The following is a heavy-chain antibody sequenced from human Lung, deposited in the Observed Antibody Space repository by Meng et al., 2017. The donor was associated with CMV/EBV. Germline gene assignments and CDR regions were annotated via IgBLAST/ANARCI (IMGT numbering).Heavy chain of an antibody. D-gene: IGHD6-19*01. CDR3: ARVGQWLPIDY. Sequence: VDLQRAGPGLVRPSGTLSLTCAVSGGSISSSTWWSWVRQPPGKGLEWIGEIYHSGNTNYNPSLKSRVTISVDKSKNQFSLNLSSVTAADTAVYYCARVGQWLPIDYWGQGTLVTVSS. CDR2: IYHSGNT. V-gene: IGHV4-4*02. CDR1: GGSISSSTW. J-gene: IGHJ4*02.